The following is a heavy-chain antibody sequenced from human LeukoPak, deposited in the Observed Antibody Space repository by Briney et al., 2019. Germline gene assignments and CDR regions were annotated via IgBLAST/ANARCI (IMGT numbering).Heavy chain of an antibody. D-gene: IGHD4-17*01. CDR1: GYTFTSYD. Sequence: ASVKVSCKASGYTFTSYDINWVRQATGQGLEWMGWMNPNSGNTGYSQKFQGRVTMTRDTSISTAYMELSRLRSDDTAVYYCARGDDYGDYIHDYWGQGTLVTVSS. CDR3: ARGDDYGDYIHDY. V-gene: IGHV1-8*01. CDR2: MNPNSGNT. J-gene: IGHJ4*02.